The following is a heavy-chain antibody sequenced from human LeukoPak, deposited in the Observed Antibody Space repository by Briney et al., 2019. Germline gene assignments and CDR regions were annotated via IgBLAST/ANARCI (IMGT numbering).Heavy chain of an antibody. CDR1: GFTFSSYS. J-gene: IGHJ4*02. CDR2: ISSSSSYI. D-gene: IGHD4-17*01. Sequence: AGSPRLSCAASGFTFSSYSMNWVRQAPGKGLEWVSSISSSSSYIYYADSVKGRFTISRDNAKNSLYLQMNSLRAEDTAVYYCARGPGDYADYWGQGTLVTVSS. V-gene: IGHV3-21*01. CDR3: ARGPGDYADY.